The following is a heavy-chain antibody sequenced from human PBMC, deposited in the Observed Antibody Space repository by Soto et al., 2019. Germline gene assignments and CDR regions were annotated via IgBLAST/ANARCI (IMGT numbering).Heavy chain of an antibody. Sequence: QVQLVESGGGVVQPGRSLRLSCAASGFTFSSYAMHWVRQAPGKGLEWVAVISYDGSNKYYADSVKGRFTNSRDNSKNTLYLQMNSLRAEDTAVYYCARDLALLNDYYYGMDVWGQGTTVTVSS. J-gene: IGHJ6*02. D-gene: IGHD3-10*01. V-gene: IGHV3-30-3*01. CDR2: ISYDGSNK. CDR1: GFTFSSYA. CDR3: ARDLALLNDYYYGMDV.